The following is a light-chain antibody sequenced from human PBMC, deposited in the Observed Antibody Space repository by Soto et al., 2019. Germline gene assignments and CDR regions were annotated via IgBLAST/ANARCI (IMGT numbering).Light chain of an antibody. V-gene: IGLV2-8*01. J-gene: IGLJ2*01. CDR1: SSDVGGYNY. Sequence: QSALTQPPSASGSPGQSVTISCTGTSSDVGGYNYVSWYQQHPGKAPKLIIYEVNKRPSGVPDRFSGSKSGNTASLTVSGLQAEDEAAYYCSSYAGNNNLVVFGGGTKLTVL. CDR2: EVN. CDR3: SSYAGNNNLVV.